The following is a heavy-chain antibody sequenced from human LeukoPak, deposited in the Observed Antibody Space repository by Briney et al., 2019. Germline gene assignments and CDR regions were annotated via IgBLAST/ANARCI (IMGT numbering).Heavy chain of an antibody. CDR2: IYYSGST. CDR3: ARGTDPSKAGDH. CDR1: GGSIISTTYY. J-gene: IGHJ4*02. V-gene: IGHV4-39*07. D-gene: IGHD1-1*01. Sequence: SETLSLTCTVSGGSIISTTYYWGWIRQPPGKGLEWIGSIYYSGSTSYNPSLESRVTISVDTSKNQFSLRLTSVTAADTAFYYCARGTDPSKAGDHWGQGTLVTVSS.